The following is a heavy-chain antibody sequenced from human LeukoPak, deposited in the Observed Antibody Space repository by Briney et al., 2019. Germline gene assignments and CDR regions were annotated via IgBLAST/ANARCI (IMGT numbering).Heavy chain of an antibody. V-gene: IGHV3-30*02. Sequence: GGSLRLSCSASGFTFSSYGMHWVRQAPGKGLEWVAFIRYDGSNKYYADSVRGRFTISRDNSKNTLYLQMNSLRAEDTAVYYCAKTWGDAFDIWGQGTMVTVSS. D-gene: IGHD3-16*01. CDR3: AKTWGDAFDI. J-gene: IGHJ3*02. CDR2: IRYDGSNK. CDR1: GFTFSSYG.